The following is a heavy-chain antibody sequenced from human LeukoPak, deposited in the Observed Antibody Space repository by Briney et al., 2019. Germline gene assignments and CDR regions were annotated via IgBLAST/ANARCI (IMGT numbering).Heavy chain of an antibody. J-gene: IGHJ3*02. Sequence: GGSLRLSCAASGFTFSSYSMNWVRQAPGKGLEWVSFITGSSSYIYYADSVKGRFTISRDNAKNSLYLQMNSLRAEDTAVYYCARDRSDYDILTGYFSDAFDIWGQGTMVTVSS. V-gene: IGHV3-21*01. CDR2: ITGSSSYI. CDR3: ARDRSDYDILTGYFSDAFDI. D-gene: IGHD3-9*01. CDR1: GFTFSSYS.